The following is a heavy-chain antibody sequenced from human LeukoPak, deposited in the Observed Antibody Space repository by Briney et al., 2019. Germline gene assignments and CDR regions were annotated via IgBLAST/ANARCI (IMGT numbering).Heavy chain of an antibody. CDR1: GGTFSNYA. CDR2: FDPEDGET. Sequence: ASVKVSCKASGGTFSNYAISWVRQAPGKGLEWMGGFDPEDGETIYAQKFQGRVTMTEDTSTDTAYMELSSLRSEDTAVYYCATPPAYSSSWYLDYWGQGTLVTVSS. D-gene: IGHD6-13*01. V-gene: IGHV1-24*01. CDR3: ATPPAYSSSWYLDY. J-gene: IGHJ4*02.